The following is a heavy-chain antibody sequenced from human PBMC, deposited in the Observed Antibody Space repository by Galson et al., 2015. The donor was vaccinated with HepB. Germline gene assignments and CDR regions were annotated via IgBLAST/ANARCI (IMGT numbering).Heavy chain of an antibody. Sequence: CAISGDSVSSNSAAWNRIRQSPSRGLEWLGRTYYRSRWYNDYAVSVKSRITINPDTSKNQFSLQLNSVTPEDTAVYYCARAARGPWDWYFDLWGRGTLVTVSS. CDR2: TYYRSRWYN. V-gene: IGHV6-1*01. D-gene: IGHD6-25*01. CDR3: ARAARGPWDWYFDL. J-gene: IGHJ2*01. CDR1: GDSVSSNSAA.